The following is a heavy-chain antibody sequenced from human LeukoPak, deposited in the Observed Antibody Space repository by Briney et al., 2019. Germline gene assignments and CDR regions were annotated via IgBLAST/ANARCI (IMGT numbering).Heavy chain of an antibody. Sequence: GGSLRLSCAVSGFTFSSYGMHWVRQAPGKGLEWGAVIWYDGSYTYYAESVKGRFTISRDNSRNTLYLQMSSLRAEDTAVYYCAKPTSGDGSFLIDYWGQGTLVTVSS. CDR1: GFTFSSYG. V-gene: IGHV3-33*06. CDR3: AKPTSGDGSFLIDY. D-gene: IGHD1-26*01. CDR2: IWYDGSYT. J-gene: IGHJ4*02.